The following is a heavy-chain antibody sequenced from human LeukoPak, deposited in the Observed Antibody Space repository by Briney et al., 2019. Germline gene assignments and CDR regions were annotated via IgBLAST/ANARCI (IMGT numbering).Heavy chain of an antibody. CDR2: FGSTGGRT. Sequence: PGGSLRPSCAASGFTFSTYAMTWVRQAPGTGLEWISTFGSTGGRTFYADSVKGRFTISRDNSKNTLYLQMNSLRAEDTALYYCAKNSGVSWGLADYWGQGTLVTVCS. J-gene: IGHJ4*02. CDR3: AKNSGVSWGLADY. D-gene: IGHD2-15*01. V-gene: IGHV3-23*01. CDR1: GFTFSTYA.